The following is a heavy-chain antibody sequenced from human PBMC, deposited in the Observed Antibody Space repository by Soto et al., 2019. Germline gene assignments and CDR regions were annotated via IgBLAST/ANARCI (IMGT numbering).Heavy chain of an antibody. CDR2: IIPIFGTA. J-gene: IGHJ5*02. CDR1: GGTFSSYA. CDR3: ARDRGPSSGYYPYWFDP. V-gene: IGHV1-69*12. D-gene: IGHD3-22*01. Sequence: QVQLVQSGAEVKKPGSSVKVSCKASGGTFSSYAITWVRQAPGQGLEWMGGIIPIFGTANYAQKFQGRVTINADESTSTAYMERSSLRSADTAVYYCARDRGPSSGYYPYWFDPWGQGTLFPVSS.